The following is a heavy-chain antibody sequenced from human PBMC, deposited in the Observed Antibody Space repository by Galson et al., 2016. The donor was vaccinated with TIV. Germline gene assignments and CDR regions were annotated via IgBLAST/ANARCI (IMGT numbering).Heavy chain of an antibody. Sequence: SVKVSCKASGGTFNSNAISWVRQAPGQGLEWMGWISSYNGNTNYAQKIRGRVTMTTDTSTSTAYMELRRLRSDDTAVYYCARDTDYYDSSGGIDYWGQGTLVTVSS. CDR3: ARDTDYYDSSGGIDY. D-gene: IGHD3-22*01. V-gene: IGHV1-18*01. CDR2: ISSYNGNT. CDR1: GGTFNSNA. J-gene: IGHJ4*02.